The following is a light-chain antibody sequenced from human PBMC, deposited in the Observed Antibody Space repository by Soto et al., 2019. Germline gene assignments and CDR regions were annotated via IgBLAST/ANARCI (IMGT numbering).Light chain of an antibody. J-gene: IGLJ1*01. CDR3: SSFTSSTTYV. Sequence: QSVRTQSASVSGSPGQSITISCTGTSSDVGSYNHVSWYQQHPGEVPKLIIFNVNDRPSGVSNRFSGSKSGNTASLAISGLQADDEADYYCSSFTSSTTYVFGPGTKVTVL. CDR2: NVN. V-gene: IGLV2-14*01. CDR1: SSDVGSYNH.